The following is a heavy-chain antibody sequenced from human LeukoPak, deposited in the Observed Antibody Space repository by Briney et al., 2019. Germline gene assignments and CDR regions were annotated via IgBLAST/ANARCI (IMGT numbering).Heavy chain of an antibody. V-gene: IGHV4-4*07. J-gene: IGHJ6*03. Sequence: PSETLSLTCTVSGDAIKYYWGWIRQPAGKGLEWIGRFHVTGGADYNPSLSSRVTLSIDTSKSRLSLNLTSVTAADTAVYYCARETDLESPFTYSYMDVWGKGTTVTVSS. CDR2: FHVTGGA. CDR1: GDAIKYY. CDR3: ARETDLESPFTYSYMDV.